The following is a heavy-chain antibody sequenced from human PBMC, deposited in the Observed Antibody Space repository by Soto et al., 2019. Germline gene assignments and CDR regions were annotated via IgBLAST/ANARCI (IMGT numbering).Heavy chain of an antibody. CDR1: GFTFSSYW. CDR3: ARVVGAEEGYYYDGMDV. J-gene: IGHJ6*02. CDR2: INSDGSST. V-gene: IGHV3-74*01. Sequence: EVQLVESGGGLVQPGGSLRLSCAASGFTFSSYWMHWVRQAPGKGLVWVSRINSDGSSTSYADSVKGRFTISRDNAKNTLYLQMNSLRAEDTAVYYCARVVGAEEGYYYDGMDVWGQGTTVTVSS. D-gene: IGHD1-26*01.